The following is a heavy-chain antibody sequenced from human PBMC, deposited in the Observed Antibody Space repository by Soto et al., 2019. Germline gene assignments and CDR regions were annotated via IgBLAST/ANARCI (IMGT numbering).Heavy chain of an antibody. CDR2: IHYNGNT. Sequence: QVQLQVSGPGLVKPSETLSLTCTVSGDSISAYSWSWVRQPPGKGLEWIGNIHYNGNTKYNPSLRRGVTLSLDRSRNQFSRRLISGPVADTANYFGRREGNPGTWLHPLDSGGRGPWVTV. CDR3: RREGNPGTWLHPLDS. D-gene: IGHD5-12*01. J-gene: IGHJ1*01. V-gene: IGHV4-59*01. CDR1: GDSISAYS.